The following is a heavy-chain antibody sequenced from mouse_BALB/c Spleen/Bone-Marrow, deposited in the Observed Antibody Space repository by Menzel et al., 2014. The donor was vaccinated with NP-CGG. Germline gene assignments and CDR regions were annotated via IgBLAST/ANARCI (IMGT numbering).Heavy chain of an antibody. CDR3: ASYFANYVGYFDV. CDR1: GYSFTGYY. V-gene: IGHV1S34*01. CDR2: ISGYNGAT. D-gene: IGHD2-1*01. J-gene: IGHJ1*01. Sequence: LVKTGASVKISCKASGYSFTGYYMHWVKPSHGKSLEWIGYISGYNGATSYNQKFRGKATFTVDTSSNTAYMQFNSLTSEDSAVYYCASYFANYVGYFDVWGAGTTVTVSS.